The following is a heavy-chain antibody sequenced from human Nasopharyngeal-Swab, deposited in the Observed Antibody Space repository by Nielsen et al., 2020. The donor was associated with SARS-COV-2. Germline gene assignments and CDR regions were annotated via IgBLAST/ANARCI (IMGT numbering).Heavy chain of an antibody. CDR3: AIISHDHGDFFDY. CDR1: GFTFSSYE. D-gene: IGHD4-17*01. J-gene: IGHJ4*02. V-gene: IGHV3-74*01. CDR2: INSDGSST. Sequence: GGSLRLSCAASGFTFSSYEMNWVRQAPGKGLVWVSRINSDGSSTSYADSVKGRFTISRDNAKNTLYLQMNSLRAEDTAVYYCAIISHDHGDFFDYWGQGTLVTVSS.